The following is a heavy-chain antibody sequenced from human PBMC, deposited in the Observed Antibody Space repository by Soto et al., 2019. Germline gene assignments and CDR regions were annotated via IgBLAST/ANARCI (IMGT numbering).Heavy chain of an antibody. CDR2: ISGSSNYI. CDR1: RFTFSTYN. D-gene: IGHD1-20*01. J-gene: IGHJ4*02. V-gene: IGHV3-21*01. Sequence: EVQLVESGGGLIKPGGALRLSCAASRFTFSTYNLNWVRQAPGKGLEWVSSISGSSNYIYYADSVKGRFTISRDNAKNSLYLQMNSLRPVDTAVYYCARRIPGAYFDCWGLGPLVTVSS. CDR3: ARRIPGAYFDC.